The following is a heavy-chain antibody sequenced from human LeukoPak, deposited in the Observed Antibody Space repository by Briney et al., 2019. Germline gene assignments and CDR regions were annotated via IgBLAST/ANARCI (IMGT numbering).Heavy chain of an antibody. CDR2: FHHRGT. Sequence: SETLSLICGVSGYSISRGYYWGWLRQPPGKGLEWIGRFHHRGTHHNPSLKSPVPTSLDPPNNPFSPPLTPVTAADPAVYYCASDNNGRFDSWGQGTLVTVSS. J-gene: IGHJ4*02. CDR1: GYSISRGYY. D-gene: IGHD2-8*01. CDR3: ASDNNGRFDS. V-gene: IGHV4-38-2*01.